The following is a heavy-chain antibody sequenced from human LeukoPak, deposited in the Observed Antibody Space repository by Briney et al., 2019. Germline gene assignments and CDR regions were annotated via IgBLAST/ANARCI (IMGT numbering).Heavy chain of an antibody. J-gene: IGHJ6*03. CDR3: ARHTSNTVFGVVPTNYMDV. CDR2: IYYSGST. V-gene: IGHV4-39*01. CDR1: GGSISSSSYY. Sequence: SETLSLTCTVSGGSISSSSYYWGWIRQPPGKGLEWIGSIYYSGSTYYNPSLKSRVTISVDTSKNQFSLKLSSVTAADTAVYYYARHTSNTVFGVVPTNYMDVWGKGTTVTVSS. D-gene: IGHD3-3*01.